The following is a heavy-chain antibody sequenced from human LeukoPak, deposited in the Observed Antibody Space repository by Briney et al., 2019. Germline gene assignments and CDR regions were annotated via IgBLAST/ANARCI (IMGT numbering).Heavy chain of an antibody. Sequence: SQTLSLTCTVSGGSISSGDYYWSWLRQPPGKGLEWIGYIYYGGDTYYNPSLKSRVTISVDTSKSQFSLKLKSVTAADTAVYYCARVNDDYEDHYYGMDVWGQGTTVTVSS. CDR1: GGSISSGDYY. J-gene: IGHJ6*02. V-gene: IGHV4-30-4*01. CDR3: ARVNDDYEDHYYGMDV. CDR2: IYYGGDT. D-gene: IGHD4-17*01.